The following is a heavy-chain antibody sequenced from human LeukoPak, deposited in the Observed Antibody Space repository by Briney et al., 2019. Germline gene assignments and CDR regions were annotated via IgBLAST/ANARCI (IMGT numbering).Heavy chain of an antibody. Sequence: QPGGSLRLSCSASGFTFNTYWMNWVRQAPGKGLEWVANIKRDESETYYVDSVKGRFTISRDNAKNSLSLQMNSLRAEDTAVYYCARGVRIFDYGGRGTLVTVSS. D-gene: IGHD3-10*01. CDR2: IKRDESET. J-gene: IGHJ4*02. CDR3: ARGVRIFDY. CDR1: GFTFNTYW. V-gene: IGHV3-7*01.